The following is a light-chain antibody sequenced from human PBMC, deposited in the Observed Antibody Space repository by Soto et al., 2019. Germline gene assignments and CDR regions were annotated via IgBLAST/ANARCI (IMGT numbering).Light chain of an antibody. CDR3: SSYAGTTSQVV. J-gene: IGLJ2*01. V-gene: IGLV2-14*01. Sequence: QSALTQPASLYGSPGQSITISCTGTSSDVGGYTYVSWYHQHPGEAPKLMIYEVSHRPSGVSDRFSGSKSGSTASLTISGLQTEDEGDYYCSSYAGTTSQVVFGGGTKLTVL. CDR1: SSDVGGYTY. CDR2: EVS.